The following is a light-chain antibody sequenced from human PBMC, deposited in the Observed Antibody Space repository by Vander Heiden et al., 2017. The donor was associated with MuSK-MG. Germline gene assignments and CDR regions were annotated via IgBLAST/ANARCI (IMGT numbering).Light chain of an antibody. Sequence: DIQITQSPSSVSASVGARVTITCRASQDISSLLAWYQQKPGKAPKLLISAASTLQTGVPSRFSGSGSGTDFTLTISSLQPEDFATYFCQQANSFPLTFGGGTKVEIK. CDR1: QDISSL. V-gene: IGKV1-12*01. CDR3: QQANSFPLT. J-gene: IGKJ4*01. CDR2: AAS.